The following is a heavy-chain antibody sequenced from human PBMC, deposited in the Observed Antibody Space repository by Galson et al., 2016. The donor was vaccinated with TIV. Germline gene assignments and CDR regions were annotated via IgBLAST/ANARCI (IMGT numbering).Heavy chain of an antibody. CDR2: IKASGST. V-gene: IGHV4-61*02. CDR1: GASISSGTYY. CDR3: ARGGSGYYQVFDY. J-gene: IGHJ4*02. D-gene: IGHD3-3*01. Sequence: TLSLTCTVSGASISSGTYYWSWIRQPAGKGLEWIGRIKASGSTNYNPSPKSRVTISVDTSKNQFSLTLTSVTAADTAMYYCARGGSGYYQVFDYCGQGTLVTVSS.